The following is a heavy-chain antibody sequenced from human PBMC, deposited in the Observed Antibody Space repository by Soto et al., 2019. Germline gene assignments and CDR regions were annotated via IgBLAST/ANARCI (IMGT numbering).Heavy chain of an antibody. CDR3: TKVPARTPLAFFDH. J-gene: IGHJ5*02. V-gene: IGHV3-23*01. CDR1: GFNFSPYA. Sequence: EVQLSESGGGLVQPGGSLTLSCAASGFNFSPYAMSWVRQAPGRGLEWVSGIGGGNDISRHYKDSVEGRFTISRDNSKNLLYLDMNNLRVEATGVYYCTKVPARTPLAFFDHWGQGIMVTVSS. D-gene: IGHD6-6*01. CDR2: IGGGNDISR.